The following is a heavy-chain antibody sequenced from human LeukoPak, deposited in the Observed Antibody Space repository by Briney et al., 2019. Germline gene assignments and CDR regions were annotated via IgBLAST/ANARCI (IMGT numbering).Heavy chain of an antibody. CDR2: FDPEDGET. CDR1: GYTLTELS. CDR3: ARRRGVLRFDY. Sequence: ASVEVSCKVSGYTLTELSMHWVRQAPGKGLEWMGGFDPEDGETIYAQKFQGRVTITRNTSISTAYMELSSLRSEDTAVYYCARRRGVLRFDYWGQGTLVTVSS. J-gene: IGHJ4*02. V-gene: IGHV1-24*01. D-gene: IGHD3-3*01.